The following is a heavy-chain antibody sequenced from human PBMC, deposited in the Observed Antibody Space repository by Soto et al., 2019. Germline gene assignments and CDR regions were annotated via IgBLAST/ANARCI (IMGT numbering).Heavy chain of an antibody. CDR1: GGSFSGYY. Sequence: SETLSLTCAVYGGSFSGYYWSWIRQPPGKGLEWIGEINHSGSTNYNPSLKSRVTISVDTSKNQFSLKLSSVTAADTAVYYCARRGGRGTRGTTYYYYYMDVWGKGTTVTVSS. CDR2: INHSGST. D-gene: IGHD3-16*01. V-gene: IGHV4-34*01. CDR3: ARRGGRGTRGTTYYYYYMDV. J-gene: IGHJ6*03.